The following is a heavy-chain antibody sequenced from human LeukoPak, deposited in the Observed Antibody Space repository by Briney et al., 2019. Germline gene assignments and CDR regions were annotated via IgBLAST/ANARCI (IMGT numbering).Heavy chain of an antibody. CDR2: INSDGSST. D-gene: IGHD6-19*01. Sequence: VGSLRLSCAASGFTFSSYWMHWVRQAPGKGLVWVSRINSDGSSTSYADSVKGRFTISRDNAKNTLYLQMNSLRAEDTAVYYCARVPVYRSSGWLRYFDYWGQGTLVTVSS. CDR3: ARVPVYRSSGWLRYFDY. CDR1: GFTFSSYW. J-gene: IGHJ4*02. V-gene: IGHV3-74*01.